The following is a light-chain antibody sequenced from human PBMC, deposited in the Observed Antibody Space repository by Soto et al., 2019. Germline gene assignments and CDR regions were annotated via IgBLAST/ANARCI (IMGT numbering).Light chain of an antibody. CDR1: QSVGGNY. CDR3: QHYGRAPWT. CDR2: GAS. V-gene: IGKV3-20*01. Sequence: EIVLTQSPGTLSLSPGERATLSCRASQSVGGNYLAWFQQKPGQTPRVLFYGASSRATGISDRFSARGSGTDFTLTISRLEPEDFAVYYCQHYGRAPWTFGQGIKVDI. J-gene: IGKJ1*01.